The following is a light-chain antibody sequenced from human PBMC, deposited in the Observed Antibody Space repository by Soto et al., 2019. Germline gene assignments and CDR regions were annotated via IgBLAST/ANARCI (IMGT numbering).Light chain of an antibody. CDR3: QAWDINTVV. CDR2: QDR. Sequence: SYELTQSPSVSVSPGQTASITCSGDKLGDKYVSWYQQKPGQSPVLVMYQDRKRPPGIPERFSGSNSGNAATLTISGTQPMDEGDYYCQAWDINTVVFGGGTQLTVL. V-gene: IGLV3-1*01. CDR1: KLGDKY. J-gene: IGLJ7*01.